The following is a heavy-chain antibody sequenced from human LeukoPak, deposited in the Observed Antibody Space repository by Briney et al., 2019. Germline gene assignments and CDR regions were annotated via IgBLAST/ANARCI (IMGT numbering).Heavy chain of an antibody. CDR3: ARDPTGLAAPKRWVWFDP. CDR1: GFTFSSYS. V-gene: IGHV3-21*01. Sequence: AGGSLRLSCAASGFTFSSYSMNWVRQAPGKGLEWVSSISSSSSYIYYADSVKGRFTISRDNAKNSLYLQMNSLRAEDTAVYYCARDPTGLAAPKRWVWFDPWGQGTLVTVSS. J-gene: IGHJ5*02. CDR2: ISSSSSYI. D-gene: IGHD4-23*01.